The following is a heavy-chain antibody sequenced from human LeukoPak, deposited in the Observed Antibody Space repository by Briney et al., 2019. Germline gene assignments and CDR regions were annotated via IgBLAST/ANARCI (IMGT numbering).Heavy chain of an antibody. CDR1: GFPFSNAW. Sequence: GRSLRLSCAACGFPFSNAWMSWVRQAPGKGLEWVGRIKSKTYGGTTAYVAPVNGRFTIARDDSKNTLYQQMNSLRIEDTAVYYCTSKPHWGQGTLVTVSS. D-gene: IGHD1-14*01. CDR2: IKSKTYGGTT. CDR3: TSKPH. V-gene: IGHV3-15*01. J-gene: IGHJ4*02.